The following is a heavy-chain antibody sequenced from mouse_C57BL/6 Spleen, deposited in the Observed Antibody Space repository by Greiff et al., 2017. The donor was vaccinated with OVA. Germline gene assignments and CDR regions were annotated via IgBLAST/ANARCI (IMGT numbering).Heavy chain of an antibody. Sequence: EVKLVESGGGLVKPGGSLKLSCAASGFTFSDYGMHWVRQAPEKGLEWVAYISSGSSTIYYADTVKGRFTISRDNAKNTLCLQMTSLRSEDTAMYYCAKASYDGYYWFAYWGQGTLVTVSA. V-gene: IGHV5-17*01. CDR2: ISSGSSTI. CDR3: AKASYDGYYWFAY. D-gene: IGHD2-3*01. CDR1: GFTFSDYG. J-gene: IGHJ3*01.